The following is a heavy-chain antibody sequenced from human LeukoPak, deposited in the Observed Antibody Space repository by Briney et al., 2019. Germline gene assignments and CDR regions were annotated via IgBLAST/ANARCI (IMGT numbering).Heavy chain of an antibody. CDR2: INPNSGGT. V-gene: IGHV1-2*02. CDR1: GYNFTGYY. D-gene: IGHD3-16*01. Sequence: ASVKVSCKASGYNFTGYYMHWVRQAPGQGLEWMGWINPNSGGTNYAQKFQGRVALTRDTSISTAYMELSSLKSDDTAVYYCARAPERGYWGQGTLVTVSS. J-gene: IGHJ4*02. CDR3: ARAPERGY.